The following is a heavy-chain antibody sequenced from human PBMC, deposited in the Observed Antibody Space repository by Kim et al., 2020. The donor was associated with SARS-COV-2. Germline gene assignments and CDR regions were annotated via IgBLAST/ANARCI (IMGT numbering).Heavy chain of an antibody. V-gene: IGHV3-11*04. Sequence: VKGRFTISRDNAKNSLYLQMNSLRAEDTAVYYCARGELRYCSGGSCYFDYWGQGTLVTVSS. CDR3: ARGELRYCSGGSCYFDY. J-gene: IGHJ4*02. D-gene: IGHD2-15*01.